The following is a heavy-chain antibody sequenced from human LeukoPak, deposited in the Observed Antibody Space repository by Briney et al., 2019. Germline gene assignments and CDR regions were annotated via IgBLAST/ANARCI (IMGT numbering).Heavy chain of an antibody. CDR1: GDSIRNYF. V-gene: IGHV4-59*01. D-gene: IGHD1-1*01. J-gene: IGHJ4*02. CDR2: ISSRGAT. Sequence: PSETLSLTCTVSGDSIRNYFWSWIRQPPGKRLEWIGYISSRGATMYIPSLEISLTFSVDTSKNQFSLMLRSVTTVDTAVYYCARGALLNVFEYWGPGSLVSVPS. CDR3: ARGALLNVFEY.